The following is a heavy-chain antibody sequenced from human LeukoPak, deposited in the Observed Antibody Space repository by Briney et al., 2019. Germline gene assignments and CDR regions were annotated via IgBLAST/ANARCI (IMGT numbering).Heavy chain of an antibody. D-gene: IGHD4-23*01. CDR2: IKQEGSEK. Sequence: AGGSLRLSCAASGFTFRNYWMSWVRQAPGKGLEFVANIKQEGSEKYYVDSVKGRFTISRDNAKNSLYLQMNGLRAEDTAVYYCAANGGPFDFWGQGTLVTASA. J-gene: IGHJ4*02. CDR1: GFTFRNYW. V-gene: IGHV3-7*05. CDR3: AANGGPFDF.